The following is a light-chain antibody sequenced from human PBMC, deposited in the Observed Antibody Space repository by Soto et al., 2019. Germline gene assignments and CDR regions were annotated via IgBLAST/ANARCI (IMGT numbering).Light chain of an antibody. J-gene: IGLJ1*01. V-gene: IGLV2-14*01. CDR1: SSDVGGYNY. Sequence: QPVLTQPASVSGSPGQSITISCTGTSSDVGGYNYVSWYQQHPGKAPKLMIYDVSNRPSGVSNRFSGSKSGNTASLTISGLQAEDEADYYCRSYTSSSTLGVFGTGTKVTVL. CDR3: RSYTSSSTLGV. CDR2: DVS.